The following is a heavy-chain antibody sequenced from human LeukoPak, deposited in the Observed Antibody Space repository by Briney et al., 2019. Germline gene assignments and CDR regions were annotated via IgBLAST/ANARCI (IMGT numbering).Heavy chain of an antibody. CDR1: GSSISSSNW. CDR2: IYYSGST. V-gene: IGHV4-61*05. J-gene: IGHJ4*02. CDR3: ARGYDAEWLL. D-gene: IGHD3-3*01. Sequence: SETLSLTCTVSGSSISSSNWWGWIRQPPGKGLEWIGYIYYSGSTNYNPSLKSRVTISVDTSKNQFSLKLSSVTAADTAVYYCARGYDAEWLLWGQGTLVTVSS.